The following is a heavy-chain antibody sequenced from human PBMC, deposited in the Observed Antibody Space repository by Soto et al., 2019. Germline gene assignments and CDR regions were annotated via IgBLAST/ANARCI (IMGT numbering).Heavy chain of an antibody. D-gene: IGHD6-19*01. CDR2: INHSGST. CDR1: GGSFSGYY. V-gene: IGHV4-34*01. J-gene: IGHJ5*02. Sequence: QVQLQQWGAGLLKPSETLSLTCAVYGGSFSGYYWSWIRQPPGKGLEWMGEINHSGSTNYNPSLNSRVTISVDTSKNQFSLKLSSVTAADTAVYYCARVHSSSWYVPLIAVAGTWFDPWGQGTLVTVSS. CDR3: ARVHSSSWYVPLIAVAGTWFDP.